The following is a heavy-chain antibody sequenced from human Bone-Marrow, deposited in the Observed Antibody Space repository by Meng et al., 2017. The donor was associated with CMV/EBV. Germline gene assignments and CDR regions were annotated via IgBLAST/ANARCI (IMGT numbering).Heavy chain of an antibody. V-gene: IGHV3-30*04. J-gene: IGHJ4*02. Sequence: GGSPRLSCAASGFTFSSYAMHWVRQAPGKGLEWVAVISYDGSNKYYADSVKGRFTISRDNSKNTLYLQMNSLRAEDTAVYYCAREVTQWAPDNYFDDWGQGTLVTVSS. CDR1: GFTFSSYA. D-gene: IGHD5-18*01. CDR2: ISYDGSNK. CDR3: AREVTQWAPDNYFDD.